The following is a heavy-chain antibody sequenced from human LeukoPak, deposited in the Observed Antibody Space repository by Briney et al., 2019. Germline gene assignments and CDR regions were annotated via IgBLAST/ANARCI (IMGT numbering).Heavy chain of an antibody. CDR1: GFSLSTSGMR. CDR3: ARVRCGGDCYPDY. J-gene: IGHJ4*02. D-gene: IGHD2-21*02. CDR2: IDWDDDK. Sequence: SGPALVKHTQTLTLTCTFSGFSLSTSGMRVSWIRQPPGKALEWLARIDWDDDKFYSTSLKTRLTISKDTSKNQVVLTMTNMDPVDTATYYCARVRCGGDCYPDYWGQGTLVTVSS. V-gene: IGHV2-70*04.